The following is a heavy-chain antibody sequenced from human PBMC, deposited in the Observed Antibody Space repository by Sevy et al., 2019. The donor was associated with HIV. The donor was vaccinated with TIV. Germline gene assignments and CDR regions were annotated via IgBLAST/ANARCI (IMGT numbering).Heavy chain of an antibody. CDR2: ISSSSIYI. CDR3: ARDPGFYCSGGSCYPRYYFDY. Sequence: GGSLRLSCAASGFTFSSYSMNWVRQAPGKGLEWVSSISSSSIYIYYADSVKGRFTISRENAKNSLYLQMNGLRAEDTAVYYCARDPGFYCSGGSCYPRYYFDYWGQGTLVTVSS. J-gene: IGHJ4*02. D-gene: IGHD2-15*01. CDR1: GFTFSSYS. V-gene: IGHV3-21*06.